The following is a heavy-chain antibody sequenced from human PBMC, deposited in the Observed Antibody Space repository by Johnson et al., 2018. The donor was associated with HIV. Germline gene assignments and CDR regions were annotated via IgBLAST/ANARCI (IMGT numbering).Heavy chain of an antibody. CDR2: IKSKTDGGTT. CDR3: ARVEWDQNAFDI. D-gene: IGHD1-26*01. J-gene: IGHJ3*02. CDR1: GFTFSNAW. V-gene: IGHV3-15*01. Sequence: EVQLVESGGGLVKPGGSLRLSCAASGFTFSNAWMSWVRQAPGKGLEWVGRIKSKTDGGTTDYAAPVKGRFTISRDDSKNTLYLQMNSLKTEDTAVYYCARVEWDQNAFDIWGQGTMVTVSS.